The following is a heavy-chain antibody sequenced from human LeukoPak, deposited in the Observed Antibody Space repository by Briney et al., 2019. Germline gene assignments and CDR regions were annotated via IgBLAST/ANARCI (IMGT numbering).Heavy chain of an antibody. V-gene: IGHV4-4*09. D-gene: IGHD5-12*01. J-gene: IGHJ6*03. CDR2: IYTSGST. Sequence: SETLSLTCTASGGSISSYYWRWIRQPPGKGLEWIGYIYTSGSTNYNPSLKSRVTISVDTSKNQFSLKLSPVTAADTAVYYCARRRGYDGYYYYYYMDVWGKGTTVTVSS. CDR3: ARRRGYDGYYYYYYMDV. CDR1: GGSISSYY.